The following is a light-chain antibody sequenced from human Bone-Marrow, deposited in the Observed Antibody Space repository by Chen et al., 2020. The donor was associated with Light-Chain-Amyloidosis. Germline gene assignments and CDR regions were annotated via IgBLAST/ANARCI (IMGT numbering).Light chain of an antibody. CDR1: QSLLDSDDGNTY. V-gene: IGKV2-40*01. CDR3: MQGIEFPPT. CDR2: TVS. Sequence: DIVMTQTPLSLPVTPGEPASISCRSSQSLLDSDDGNTYLDWYLQKPGQSPQLLIYTVSYRASGVPDRFSGSGSDTDFKLKISRVEAEDVGVYFCMQGIEFPPTFGQGTKLEIK. J-gene: IGKJ2*01.